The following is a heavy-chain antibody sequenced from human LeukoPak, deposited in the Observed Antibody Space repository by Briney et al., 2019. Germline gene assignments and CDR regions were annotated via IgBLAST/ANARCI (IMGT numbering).Heavy chain of an antibody. D-gene: IGHD3-22*01. Sequence: ASVKVSCKASGYTFTSNYIHWVRQAPGQRLEWMGWINAGNGNTKYSQKFQGRVTITRDTSASTAYMELSSLRSEDTAVYYCASHQYYYDSSGYYYDYYYGMDVWGQGTTVTVSS. CDR2: INAGNGNT. J-gene: IGHJ6*02. CDR1: GYTFTSNY. V-gene: IGHV1-3*01. CDR3: ASHQYYYDSSGYYYDYYYGMDV.